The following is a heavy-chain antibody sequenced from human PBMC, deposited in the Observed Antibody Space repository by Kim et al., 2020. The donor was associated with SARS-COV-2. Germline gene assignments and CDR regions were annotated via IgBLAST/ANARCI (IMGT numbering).Heavy chain of an antibody. D-gene: IGHD5-18*01. CDR3: AKVGPTAMVSGYFDY. V-gene: IGHV3-23*01. J-gene: IGHJ4*02. Sequence: DALKGRFTISRDNSKNTLYLQMNSLRAEDTAVYYCAKVGPTAMVSGYFDYWGQGTLVTVSS.